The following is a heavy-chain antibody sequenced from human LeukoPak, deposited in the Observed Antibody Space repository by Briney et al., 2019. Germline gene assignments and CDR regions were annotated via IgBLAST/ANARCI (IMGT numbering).Heavy chain of an antibody. D-gene: IGHD3-3*01. CDR3: ARDRDFWSGYYTYYGMDV. Sequence: PGTRPSTALSPVGPSGGTNGTGFGNPPGKELNGMGNIYYSGSTNYNPSLKSRVTISVDTSKNQFSLKLSSVTAADTAVYYCARDRDFWSGYYTYYGMDVWGQGTTVTVSS. CDR2: IYYSGST. J-gene: IGHJ6*02. CDR1: VGPSGGT. V-gene: IGHV4-59*01.